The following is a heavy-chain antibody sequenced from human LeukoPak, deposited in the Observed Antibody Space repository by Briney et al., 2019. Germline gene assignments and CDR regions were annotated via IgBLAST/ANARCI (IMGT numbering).Heavy chain of an antibody. J-gene: IGHJ4*02. CDR1: GFTFSSYG. D-gene: IGHD6-19*01. CDR2: IRYHGSNK. Sequence: GGSLRLSCAASGFTFSSYGMHWVRQAPGKGLEWVAFIRYHGSNKYYADSVKGRFTISRDNSKNTLFLQMNSLRAEDTAVYYCAKEFSGGWSFDYWGQGTLVTVSS. CDR3: AKEFSGGWSFDY. V-gene: IGHV3-30*02.